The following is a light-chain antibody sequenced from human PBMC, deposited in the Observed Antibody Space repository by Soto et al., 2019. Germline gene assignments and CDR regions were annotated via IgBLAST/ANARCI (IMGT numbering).Light chain of an antibody. CDR2: SND. Sequence: QSAVTQPPSVSGTPGQRVTIFCSGRRSNIGSNLVYWYQQLPGTAPKLLIFSNDQRPSGVPDRFSGSKSGMSASLAITGLQAADEANYYCQSYDNSLSGSRVFGGGTKLTVL. V-gene: IGLV1-44*01. CDR1: RSNIGSNL. J-gene: IGLJ3*02. CDR3: QSYDNSLSGSRV.